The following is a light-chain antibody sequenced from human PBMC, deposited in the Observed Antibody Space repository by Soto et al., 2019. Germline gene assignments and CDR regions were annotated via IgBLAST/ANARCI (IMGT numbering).Light chain of an antibody. Sequence: EIVLTQSPATLSLSPGERATLSCRASQSVSSYLAWYQQKPGQAPRLLIYDASNRATGIPARFSGSGSGTDFTLTIRSLEPEDFAVYYCQQRSNWPIFTFGPGPKVDIK. V-gene: IGKV3-11*01. CDR2: DAS. J-gene: IGKJ3*01. CDR1: QSVSSY. CDR3: QQRSNWPIFT.